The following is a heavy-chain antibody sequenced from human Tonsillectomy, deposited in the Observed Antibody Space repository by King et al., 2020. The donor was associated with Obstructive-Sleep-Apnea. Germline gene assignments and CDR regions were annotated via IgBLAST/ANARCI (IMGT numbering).Heavy chain of an antibody. CDR2: ISSSSSYI. CDR3: ARGSYPVIYYFDY. CDR1: GFTFSSYS. J-gene: IGHJ4*02. V-gene: IGHV3-21*01. D-gene: IGHD1-26*01. Sequence: VQLVESGGGLVKPGGSLRLSCAASGFTFSSYSMNWVRQAPGKGLEWVSSISSSSSYIYYADSVKGRFTISSDNAKNSLYLQMNSLRAEDTAVYYCARGSYPVIYYFDYWGQGTLVTVSS.